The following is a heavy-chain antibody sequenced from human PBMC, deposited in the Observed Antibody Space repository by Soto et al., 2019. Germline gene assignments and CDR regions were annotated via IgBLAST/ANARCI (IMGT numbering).Heavy chain of an antibody. CDR2: IIPIFGTA. D-gene: IGHD3-22*01. CDR3: ARVKGSGYHNWFDP. V-gene: IGHV1-69*13. J-gene: IGHJ5*02. CDR1: GGTFSSYA. Sequence: SVKVSCKASGGTFSSYAISWVRQAPGQGLEWMGGIIPIFGTANYAQKFQGRVTITADESTGTAYMELSSLRSEDTAVYYCARVKGSGYHNWFDPWGQGTLVTVSS.